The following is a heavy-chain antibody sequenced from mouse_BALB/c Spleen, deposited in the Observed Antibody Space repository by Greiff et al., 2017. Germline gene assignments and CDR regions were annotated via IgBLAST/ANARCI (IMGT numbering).Heavy chain of an antibody. CDR1: GYSITSDYA. D-gene: IGHD2-1*01. CDR3: AGGNFFAY. Sequence: DVQLVESGPGLVKPSQSLSLTCTVTGYSITSDYAWNWIRQFPGNKLEWMGYISYSGSTSYNPSLKSRISITRDTSKNQFFLQLNSVTTEDTATYYCAGGNFFAYWGQGTLVTVSA. V-gene: IGHV3-2*02. J-gene: IGHJ3*01. CDR2: ISYSGST.